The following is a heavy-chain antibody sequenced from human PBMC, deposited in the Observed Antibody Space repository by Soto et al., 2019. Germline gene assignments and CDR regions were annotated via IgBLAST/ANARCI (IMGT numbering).Heavy chain of an antibody. V-gene: IGHV4-38-2*01. J-gene: IGHJ6*01. CDR2: IYHSGST. D-gene: IGHD1-26*01. CDR3: ARNRGSSYSYSYYGMDV. Sequence: SETLSLTCAVSGCSISSGYYWGWIRQPPGKGLEWIGSIYHSGSTYYNPSLKSRVTISVDTSKNQFSLKLSSVTAADTAVYYLARNRGSSYSYSYYGMDVWVQG. CDR1: GCSISSGYY.